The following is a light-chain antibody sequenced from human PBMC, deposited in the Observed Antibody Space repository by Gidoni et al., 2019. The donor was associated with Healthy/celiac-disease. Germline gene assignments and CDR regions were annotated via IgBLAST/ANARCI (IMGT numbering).Light chain of an antibody. J-gene: IGKJ4*01. CDR1: HDICDY. Sequence: DIQMTQSPSSLSASVGDRVTITCQVSHDICDYLNWYQQKPGKAPKLLVYDASNLETGVPSRFSGSGSGTHFTLSISSLQPEDIATCFCQQYDNLPLTFGGGTKLDIK. CDR2: DAS. V-gene: IGKV1-33*01. CDR3: QQYDNLPLT.